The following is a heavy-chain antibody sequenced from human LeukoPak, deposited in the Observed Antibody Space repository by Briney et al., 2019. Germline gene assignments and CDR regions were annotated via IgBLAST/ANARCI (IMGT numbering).Heavy chain of an antibody. Sequence: SVKVSCKASGYTFTSYGISWVRQAPGQGLEWMGGIIPIFDTGNYAQKFQGRLTITADESTSTAYMELSSLRSEDTAVYYCARTYYYDSSGYYFDYWGQGTLVTVSS. CDR1: GYTFTSYG. V-gene: IGHV1-69*13. CDR2: IIPIFDTG. J-gene: IGHJ4*02. D-gene: IGHD3-22*01. CDR3: ARTYYYDSSGYYFDY.